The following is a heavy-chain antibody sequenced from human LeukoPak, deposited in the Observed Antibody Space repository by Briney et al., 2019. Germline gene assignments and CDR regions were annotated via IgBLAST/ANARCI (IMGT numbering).Heavy chain of an antibody. D-gene: IGHD3-9*01. V-gene: IGHV3-21*01. CDR2: ISSSSSYI. CDR3: ARQGGDILTGYYIPGGFDY. CDR1: GFTFSSYS. J-gene: IGHJ4*02. Sequence: GGSLRLSCAASGFTFSSYSMNWVRQAPGKGLEWVSSISSSSSYIYYADSVRGRFTISRDNAKNSLYLQMNSLRAEDTAVYYCARQGGDILTGYYIPGGFDYWGQGTLVTVSS.